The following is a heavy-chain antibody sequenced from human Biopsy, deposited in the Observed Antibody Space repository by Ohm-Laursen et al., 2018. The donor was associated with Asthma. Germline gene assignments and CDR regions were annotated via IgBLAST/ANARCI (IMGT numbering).Heavy chain of an antibody. J-gene: IGHJ4*02. CDR1: GGTLNTYV. Sequence: SSVKVSCKSFGGTLNTYVIGWVRQAPGQGLEWMGGINSVFGTTTYPQKFQDRVTITADDSTSTVYMELSSLRSEDTAVYYCARKAGSCISRTCYSLDFWGQGTLVTVSS. V-gene: IGHV1-69*01. CDR3: ARKAGSCISRTCYSLDF. CDR2: INSVFGTT. D-gene: IGHD2-2*01.